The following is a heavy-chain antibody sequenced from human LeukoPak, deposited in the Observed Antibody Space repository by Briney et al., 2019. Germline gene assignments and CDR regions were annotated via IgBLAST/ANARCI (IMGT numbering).Heavy chain of an antibody. CDR3: ARSTTGTTYDWFDP. V-gene: IGHV5-51*01. CDR2: IYPSDSDT. J-gene: IGHJ5*02. D-gene: IGHD1-1*01. CDR1: GYSFTSYW. Sequence: GESLKISFKGSGYSFTSYWIGWVRQMPGKGLEWMGIIYPSDSDTRYSPSFQGQVTISADKSIRTAYLQWSSLKASDTAMYYCARSTTGTTYDWFDPWGQGTLVTVSS.